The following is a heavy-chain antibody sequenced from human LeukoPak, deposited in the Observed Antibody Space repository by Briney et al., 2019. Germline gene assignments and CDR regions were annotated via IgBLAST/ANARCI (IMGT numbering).Heavy chain of an antibody. CDR3: ARHLNYYLDY. J-gene: IGHJ4*02. Sequence: PGGSLRLSCAASGYAFSSYWMHWVRQPPGKGLLWVSRITSDGSITRYADSVKGRFTISRDNAKNTLYLQMNSLRAEDTAVYYCARHLNYYLDYWGQGTLVTVSS. CDR1: GYAFSSYW. D-gene: IGHD3-10*01. CDR2: ITSDGSIT. V-gene: IGHV3-74*01.